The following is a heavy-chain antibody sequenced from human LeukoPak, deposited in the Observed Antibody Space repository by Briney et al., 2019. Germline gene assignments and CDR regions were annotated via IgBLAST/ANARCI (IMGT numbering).Heavy chain of an antibody. J-gene: IGHJ5*02. Sequence: PGGSLRLSCAGSGFTFNNYPISWVRQTPGKGLEWVSAITGGAADSTYYADSVKGRFTISRDNSRNTLYLQMNSLRAEDTAVYYCARDLVVRGVIEVFDPWGQGTLVTVSS. CDR3: ARDLVVRGVIEVFDP. V-gene: IGHV3-23*01. CDR1: GFTFNNYP. D-gene: IGHD3-10*01. CDR2: ITGGAADST.